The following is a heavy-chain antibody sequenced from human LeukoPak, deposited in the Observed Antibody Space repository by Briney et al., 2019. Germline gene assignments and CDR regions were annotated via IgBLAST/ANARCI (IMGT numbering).Heavy chain of an antibody. CDR3: AREVSAGFDF. J-gene: IGHJ4*02. CDR2: FGTWSTPI. V-gene: IGHV3-21*01. D-gene: IGHD3-22*01. Sequence: PGGSLRLSCTAYGLTFSGYSMNWIRQAPAKGLEWVSSFGTWSTPIYHAGSVKGRFAISRDNAKNSLYLQMNSLRAEDTALYYCAREVSAGFDFWGQGTLVTVSS. CDR1: GLTFSGYS.